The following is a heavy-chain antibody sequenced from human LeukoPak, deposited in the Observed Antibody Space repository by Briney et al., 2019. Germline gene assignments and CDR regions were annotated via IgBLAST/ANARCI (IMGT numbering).Heavy chain of an antibody. Sequence: GGSLRLSCAASGFTFSRYWMHWVRQAPGKGMVWVLRINSDGSSTSYADSVKGRFTISRDNAKNTLYLQLNSLRAEDTAVYYCASCARYSSSFYYYMDVWGKGTTVTVSS. V-gene: IGHV3-74*01. CDR3: ASCARYSSSFYYYMDV. CDR2: INSDGSST. CDR1: GFTFSRYW. D-gene: IGHD6-6*01. J-gene: IGHJ6*03.